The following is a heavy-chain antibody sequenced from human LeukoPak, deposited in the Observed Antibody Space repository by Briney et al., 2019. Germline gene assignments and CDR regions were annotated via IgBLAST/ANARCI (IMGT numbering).Heavy chain of an antibody. Sequence: GASVKVSCKASGYTFTSYGISWVRQAPGQGLEWMGWISAYNGNTNYAQKLQGRVTMTTDTSTSTAYMELRSLRSDDTAVYYCARDPEYSSSSPTDCWGQGTLVTVSS. V-gene: IGHV1-18*01. CDR3: ARDPEYSSSSPTDC. J-gene: IGHJ4*02. CDR1: GYTFTSYG. D-gene: IGHD6-6*01. CDR2: ISAYNGNT.